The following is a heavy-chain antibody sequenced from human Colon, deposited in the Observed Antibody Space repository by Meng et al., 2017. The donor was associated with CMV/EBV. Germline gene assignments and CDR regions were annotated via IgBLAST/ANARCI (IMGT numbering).Heavy chain of an antibody. Sequence: VSGECINSSNYCWSWIRQPPGKGLDWIGYIYDSGSTYYNPSLKSRVFISLGTSKNQFSLRLNSVTAADTAVYYCARAYYYDGSSFDYWGQGTLVTVSS. D-gene: IGHD3-22*01. J-gene: IGHJ4*02. CDR2: IYDSGST. V-gene: IGHV4-30-4*01. CDR1: GECINSSNYC. CDR3: ARAYYYDGSSFDY.